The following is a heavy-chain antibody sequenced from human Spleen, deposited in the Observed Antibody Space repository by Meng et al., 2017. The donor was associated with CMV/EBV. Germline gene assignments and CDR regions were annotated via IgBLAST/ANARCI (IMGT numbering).Heavy chain of an antibody. J-gene: IGHJ5*02. CDR1: GGSISSGGYY. D-gene: IGHD1-26*01. Sequence: TVSGGSISSGGYYWSWIRQHPGKGLEWIGYIYYSGSTYYNPSLKSRVTISVDTSKNQVFLKLSSVTAADTAVYYCARDGAELGNWFDPWGQGTLVTVSS. CDR2: IYYSGST. V-gene: IGHV4-31*02. CDR3: ARDGAELGNWFDP.